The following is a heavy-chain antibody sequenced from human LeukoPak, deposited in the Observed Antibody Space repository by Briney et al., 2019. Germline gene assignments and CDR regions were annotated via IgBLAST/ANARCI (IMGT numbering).Heavy chain of an antibody. CDR2: ISSSSNYI. CDR1: GFTFRSYS. Sequence: GGSLRLSCAVSGFTFRSYSMNWVRQAPEKGLEWVSSISSSSNYIYYADSVKGRFTISRDNAKDSLYLQMNSLRAEDTAVYYCARGMLTPGHPYFDYWGQGTLVTVSS. CDR3: ARGMLTPGHPYFDY. V-gene: IGHV3-21*01. D-gene: IGHD3-10*02. J-gene: IGHJ4*02.